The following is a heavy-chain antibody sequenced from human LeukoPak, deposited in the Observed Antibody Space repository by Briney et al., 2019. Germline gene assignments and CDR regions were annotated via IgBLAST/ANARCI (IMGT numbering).Heavy chain of an antibody. D-gene: IGHD4-23*01. CDR2: ISTVSNTI. J-gene: IGHJ3*01. CDR3: ARPGAYGGFDV. CDR1: GFTFSTYS. V-gene: IGHV3-48*01. Sequence: AGGSLRLSCAASGFTFSTYSMNWVRQAPGKGLEWISYISTVSNTIYYADSVKGRFTISRDDAKNSLYLQMNSLRVDDTALYYCARPGAYGGFDVWGQGTMVSVSS.